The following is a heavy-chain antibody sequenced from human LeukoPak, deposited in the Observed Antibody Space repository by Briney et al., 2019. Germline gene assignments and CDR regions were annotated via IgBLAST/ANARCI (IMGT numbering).Heavy chain of an antibody. CDR2: VSYDGIDK. CDR1: GFTFSHYG. J-gene: IGHJ4*02. V-gene: IGHV3-30*03. CDR3: ARDRQWELPYYFDY. Sequence: GGSLRLSCAASGFTFSHYGMHWVRQAPGKGLEWVAVVSYDGIDKYYADSVKGRFTISRDNAKNSLYLQMNSLRAEDTAVYYCARDRQWELPYYFDYWGQGTLVTVSS. D-gene: IGHD1-26*01.